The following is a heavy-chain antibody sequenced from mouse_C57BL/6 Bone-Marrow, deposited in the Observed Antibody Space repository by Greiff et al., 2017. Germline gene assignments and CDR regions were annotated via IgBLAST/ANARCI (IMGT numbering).Heavy chain of an antibody. CDR1: GFTFSSYA. CDR2: ISDGGSYT. J-gene: IGHJ2*01. V-gene: IGHV5-4*01. Sequence: EVNVVESGGGLVKPGGSLKLSCAASGFTFSSYAMSWVRQTPEKRLEWVATISDGGSYTYYPDNVKGRFTISRDNAKNNLYLQMSHLKSEDTAMYYCARDDVVSHFDYWGQGTTLTVSS. D-gene: IGHD1-1*01. CDR3: ARDDVVSHFDY.